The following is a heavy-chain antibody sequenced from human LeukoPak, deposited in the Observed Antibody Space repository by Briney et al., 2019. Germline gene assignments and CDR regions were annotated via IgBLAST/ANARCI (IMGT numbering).Heavy chain of an antibody. CDR3: ASHIRYCSGGSCSLYFDY. CDR1: GYSFTSQW. D-gene: IGHD2-15*01. V-gene: IGHV5-51*01. Sequence: GESLKISCKTSGYSFTSQWIVWVRQTPGKGLEWMGIIYPGDADTRYSPSFQGQVTISADKSIGTAYMQWSSLKASDTAMYYCASHIRYCSGGSCSLYFDYWGQGTLVTVSS. CDR2: IYPGDADT. J-gene: IGHJ4*02.